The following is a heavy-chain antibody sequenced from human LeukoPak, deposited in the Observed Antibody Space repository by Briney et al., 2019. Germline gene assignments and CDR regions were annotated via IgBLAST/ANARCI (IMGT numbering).Heavy chain of an antibody. CDR3: ARVFQGSYYDSSGYRGFYYYYYMDV. J-gene: IGHJ6*03. V-gene: IGHV4-59*12. Sequence: SETLSLTCTVSGGSISSYYWSWIRQPPGKGLEWIGYIYYSGSTYYNPSLKSRVTMSVDTSKNQFSLKLSSVTAADTAVYYCARVFQGSYYDSSGYRGFYYYYYMDVWGKGTTVTVSS. D-gene: IGHD3-22*01. CDR1: GGSISSYY. CDR2: IYYSGST.